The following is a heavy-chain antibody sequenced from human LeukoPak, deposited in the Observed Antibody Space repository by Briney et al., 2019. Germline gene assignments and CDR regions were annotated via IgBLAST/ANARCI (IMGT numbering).Heavy chain of an antibody. Sequence: PGGSLRLSCAASGFTFSLYWMTWVRQAPGKGLEWVANIKQDGSEKYYVDSVKGRFTISRDNAKNSLYLQMNSLRAEDTAVYYCARNFDYGSGTYYPWGQGTLVTVSS. V-gene: IGHV3-7*05. CDR1: GFTFSLYW. CDR2: IKQDGSEK. CDR3: ARNFDYGSGTYYP. J-gene: IGHJ5*02. D-gene: IGHD3-10*01.